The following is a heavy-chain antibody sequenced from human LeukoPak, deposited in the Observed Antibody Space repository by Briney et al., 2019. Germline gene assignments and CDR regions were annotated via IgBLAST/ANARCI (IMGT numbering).Heavy chain of an antibody. CDR2: ISGSGGNT. J-gene: IGHJ4*02. V-gene: IGHV3-23*01. CDR3: AKVYDYVWGSYRRKTYYFDY. Sequence: GGSLRLSCAASGFTFSTDVMSWVRQAPGKGLECVSAISGSGGNTYYADSVNGRFTISRDNSKNTLYLQMNSLRAEDTAVYYCAKVYDYVWGSYRRKTYYFDYWGQGTLVTVSS. D-gene: IGHD3-16*02. CDR1: GFTFSTDV.